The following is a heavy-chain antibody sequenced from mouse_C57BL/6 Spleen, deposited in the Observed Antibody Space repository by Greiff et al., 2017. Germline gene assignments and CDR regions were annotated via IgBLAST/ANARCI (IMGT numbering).Heavy chain of an antibody. J-gene: IGHJ4*01. CDR2: INPNNGGT. V-gene: IGHV1-18*01. Sequence: VQLQQSGPELVKPGASVKIPCKASGYTFTDYNMDWVKQSHGKSLEWIGDINPNNGGTIYNQKFKGKATLTVDKSSSTAYMELRSLTSEDTAVYYCARGDERDYYAMDYWGQGTSVTVSS. CDR1: GYTFTDYN. CDR3: ARGDERDYYAMDY. D-gene: IGHD3-3*01.